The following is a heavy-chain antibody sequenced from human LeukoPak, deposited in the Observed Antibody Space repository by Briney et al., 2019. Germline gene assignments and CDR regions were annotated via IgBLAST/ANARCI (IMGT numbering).Heavy chain of an antibody. J-gene: IGHJ3*02. V-gene: IGHV4-38-2*02. D-gene: IGHD5-18*01. CDR1: GFTFSSYA. Sequence: GSLILSCAASGFTFSSYAMSWVRQAPGKGLEWIGSIYHSGSTYYNPSLKSRVPISVDTSTNQFSLKLSSVTAADTAMYYCGRDVDIYGYYFGIWGQGTMVTVSS. CDR3: GRDVDIYGYYFGI. CDR2: IYHSGST.